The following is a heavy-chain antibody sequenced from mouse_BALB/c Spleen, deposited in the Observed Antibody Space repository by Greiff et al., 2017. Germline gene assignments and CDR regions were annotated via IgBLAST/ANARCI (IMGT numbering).Heavy chain of an antibody. D-gene: IGHD3-2*02. Sequence: QVTLKVSGPGILQPSQTLSLTCSFSGFSLSTSGMGVSWIRQPSGKGLEWLAHIYWDDDKRYNPSLKSRLTISKDTSSNQVFLKITSVDTADTATYYCARRGGSGYAMDYWGQGTSVTVSS. V-gene: IGHV8-12*01. CDR2: IYWDDDK. CDR3: ARRGGSGYAMDY. CDR1: GFSLSTSGMG. J-gene: IGHJ4*01.